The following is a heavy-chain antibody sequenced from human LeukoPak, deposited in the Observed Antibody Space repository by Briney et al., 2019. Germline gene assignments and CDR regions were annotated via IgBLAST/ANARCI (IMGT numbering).Heavy chain of an antibody. CDR3: ARDYCSGTSCYYNYYYMDV. V-gene: IGHV4-39*01. D-gene: IGHD2-2*01. Sequence: PSETLSLTCTVSSGSISNSRYYWGWIRQPPGKGLEWIGSFYYSGSTYYNPSLKSRVTISVDTSKNQFSLKLSSLTAADTAVYYCARDYCSGTSCYYNYYYMDVWGKGTTVTVSS. J-gene: IGHJ6*03. CDR2: FYYSGST. CDR1: SGSISNSRYY.